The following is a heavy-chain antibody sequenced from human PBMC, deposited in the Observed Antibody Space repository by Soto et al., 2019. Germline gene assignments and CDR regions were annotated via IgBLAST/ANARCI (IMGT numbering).Heavy chain of an antibody. CDR2: IYYRGST. Sequence: QVQLQESGPGLVKPSQTLSLTCTVSGGSINSGNSYWSWIRQPPGKGLEWIGFIYYRGSTYYNPTLQSRVAMSIDTSKNQFSLKLISVTAADTAVYYCAREKIDSSGYYFDYWGQGTLATVSS. CDR3: AREKIDSSGYYFDY. V-gene: IGHV4-30-4*01. CDR1: GGSINSGNSY. D-gene: IGHD3-22*01. J-gene: IGHJ4*02.